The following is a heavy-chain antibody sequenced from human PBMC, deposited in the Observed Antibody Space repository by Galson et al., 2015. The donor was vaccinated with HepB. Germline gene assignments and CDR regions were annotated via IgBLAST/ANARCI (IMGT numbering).Heavy chain of an antibody. CDR3: AVGATTSLDY. CDR1: GFSPSTSGMR. J-gene: IGHJ4*02. Sequence: PALVKPTQTLTLTCTFSGFSPSTSGMRVSWIRQPPGKALEWLARIDWDDDKFYSTSLKTRLTISKDTSKNQVVLTMTNMDPVDTATYYCAVGATTSLDYWGQGTLVTVSS. V-gene: IGHV2-70*04. D-gene: IGHD1-26*01. CDR2: IDWDDDK.